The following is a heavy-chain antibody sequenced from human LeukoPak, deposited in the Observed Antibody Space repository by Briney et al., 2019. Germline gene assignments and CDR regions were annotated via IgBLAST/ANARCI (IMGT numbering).Heavy chain of an antibody. CDR1: GGSISSHF. V-gene: IGHV4-59*11. D-gene: IGHD3-10*01. CDR2: VDYSGST. J-gene: IGHJ5*02. Sequence: SETLSLTCSVSGGSISSHFWTWIRQPPGKGLEWIAYVDYSGSTNYNPSLKSRVTISVDTSKNQFSLKLSSVTAADTAVYYCARDPSSFGGRFDPWGQGTLVAVSS. CDR3: ARDPSSFGGRFDP.